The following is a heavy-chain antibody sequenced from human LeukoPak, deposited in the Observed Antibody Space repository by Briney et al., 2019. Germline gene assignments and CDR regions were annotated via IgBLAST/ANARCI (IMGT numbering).Heavy chain of an antibody. CDR3: AKDLGGSHDGGSHGLDY. J-gene: IGHJ4*02. CDR1: GFTFSSYG. CDR2: IWYDGSNK. V-gene: IGHV3-33*06. Sequence: EAGGSLRLSCAASGFTFSSYGMHWVRQAPGKGLEWVAVIWYDGSNKYYADSVKGRFTISRDNSKNTLYLQMNSLRAEDTAVYYCAKDLGGSHDGGSHGLDYWGQGTLVTVSS. D-gene: IGHD5-18*01.